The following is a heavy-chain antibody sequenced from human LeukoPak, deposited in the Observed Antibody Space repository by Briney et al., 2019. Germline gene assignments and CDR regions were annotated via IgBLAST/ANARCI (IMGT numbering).Heavy chain of an antibody. CDR1: GYTFTGYY. J-gene: IGHJ4*02. V-gene: IGHV1-2*06. CDR3: AREGDTAMDNPFDY. Sequence: AASVKVSCKASGYTFTGYYMHWVRQAPGQGLEWMGRINPNSGGTNYAQKFQGRATMTRDTSISTAYMELSRLRSDDTAVYYCAREGDTAMDNPFDYWGQGTLVTVSS. CDR2: INPNSGGT. D-gene: IGHD5-18*01.